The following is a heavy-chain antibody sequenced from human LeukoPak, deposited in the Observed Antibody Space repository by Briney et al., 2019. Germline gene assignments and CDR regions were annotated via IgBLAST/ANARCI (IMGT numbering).Heavy chain of an antibody. D-gene: IGHD3-22*01. Sequence: HPGGSLRLSCAVSGFSFRSYAMSWVRQAPGKGLEWVARTRNKEKSYTTEYAASVKGRFTISRDDSRNELYLQMNSLKIEDTAVYYCARTGRSGSYPYDPFDIWGQGTMVTVSS. CDR2: TRNKEKSYTT. V-gene: IGHV3-72*01. J-gene: IGHJ3*02. CDR3: ARTGRSGSYPYDPFDI. CDR1: GFSFRSYA.